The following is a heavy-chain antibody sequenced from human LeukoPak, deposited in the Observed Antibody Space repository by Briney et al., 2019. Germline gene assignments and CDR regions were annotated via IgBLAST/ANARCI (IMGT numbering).Heavy chain of an antibody. Sequence: PSETLSLTCAVSGGSISSYYWSWIRQPPGKGLEWIGYIYYSGSTNYNPSLKSRVTISVDTSKNQFSLKLSSVTAADTAVYYCARHFQFGESGVFDYWGQGTLVTVSS. J-gene: IGHJ4*02. V-gene: IGHV4-59*08. CDR2: IYYSGST. CDR3: ARHFQFGESGVFDY. CDR1: GGSISSYY. D-gene: IGHD3-10*01.